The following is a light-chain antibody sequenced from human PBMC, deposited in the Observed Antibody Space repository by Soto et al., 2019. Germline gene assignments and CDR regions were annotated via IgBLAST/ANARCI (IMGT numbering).Light chain of an antibody. CDR1: SSDVGAYNY. CDR2: DVT. J-gene: IGLJ2*01. CDR3: SSYTSTTTRGV. V-gene: IGLV2-14*01. Sequence: QSALTQPASVSGSPGQSITISCTGTSSDVGAYNYVSWYQQHPGKAPKPMIYDVTNRPSGVSNRFSGSKSGNTASLTISGLQAEDEADYYCSSYTSTTTRGVFGGGTKVTVL.